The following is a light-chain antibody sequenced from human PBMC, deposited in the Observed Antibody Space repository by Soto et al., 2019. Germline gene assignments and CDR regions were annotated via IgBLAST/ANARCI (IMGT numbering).Light chain of an antibody. V-gene: IGKV1-5*01. CDR1: QSISSW. Sequence: DIQMTQSPSTLSASVGDRVTITCRASQSISSWLAWYQQKPGKAPKLLIYDASSLESGVPSRFSGSGSGTEFTLTISRLKPDDFATYYCQQYNSYGTFGQGTKVEIK. CDR2: DAS. J-gene: IGKJ1*01. CDR3: QQYNSYGT.